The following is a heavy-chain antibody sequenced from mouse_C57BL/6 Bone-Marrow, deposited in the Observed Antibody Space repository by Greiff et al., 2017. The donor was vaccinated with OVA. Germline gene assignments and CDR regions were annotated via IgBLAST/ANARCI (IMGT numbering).Heavy chain of an antibody. J-gene: IGHJ2*01. CDR3: TRPNFHYYYGSSYY. D-gene: IGHD1-1*01. CDR2: IDPETGGT. CDR1: GYTFTDYE. Sequence: LVESGAELVRPGASMTLSCKASGYTFTDYEMHWVKQTPVHGLEWIGAIDPETGGTAYNQKFKGKAILTADKSSSTAYMELRSLTSEDSAVYYCTRPNFHYYYGSSYYWGQGTTLTVSS. V-gene: IGHV1-15*01.